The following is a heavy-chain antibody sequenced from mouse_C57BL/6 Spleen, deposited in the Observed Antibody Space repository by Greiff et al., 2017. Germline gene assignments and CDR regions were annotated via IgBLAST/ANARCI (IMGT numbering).Heavy chain of an antibody. J-gene: IGHJ2*01. CDR1: GYTFTSYT. CDR3: ARGRITTVAYYFDY. D-gene: IGHD1-1*01. V-gene: IGHV1-4*01. CDR2: INPSSGYT. Sequence: QVHVKQSGAELARPGASVKMSCKASGYTFTSYTMHWVKQRPGQGLEWIGYINPSSGYTKYNQKFKDKATLTADKSSSTAYMQLSSLTSEDSAVYYCARGRITTVAYYFDYWGQGTTLTVSS.